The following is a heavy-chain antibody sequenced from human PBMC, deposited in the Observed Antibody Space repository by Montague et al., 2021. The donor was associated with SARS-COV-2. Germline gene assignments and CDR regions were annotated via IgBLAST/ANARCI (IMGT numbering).Heavy chain of an antibody. Sequence: SQRLSLSASGFTFSSYWMHWVRQAPGKGLVWVSRINSDGSSTSYADSVKGRFTISRDNAKNTLYLQMNSLRAEDTAVYYCTTRIVVVTYFDYWGQGTLVTVSS. CDR2: INSDGSST. D-gene: IGHD2-21*02. CDR1: GFTFSSYW. V-gene: IGHV3-74*01. CDR3: TTRIVVVTYFDY. J-gene: IGHJ4*02.